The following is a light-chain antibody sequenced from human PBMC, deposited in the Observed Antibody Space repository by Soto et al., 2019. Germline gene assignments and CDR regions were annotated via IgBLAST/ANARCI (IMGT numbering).Light chain of an antibody. J-gene: IGKJ5*01. Sequence: MQMTKSPSSLSASVGDRVTITCRTSQSVSSYLNWYQQKPGKAPNLLIFAASSLQSGVPSRFSGSGSGTDFTLTVNSLQPEDFATYYCQQSYTYPHTFGQGTRLEIK. CDR2: AAS. CDR3: QQSYTYPHT. V-gene: IGKV1-39*01. CDR1: QSVSSY.